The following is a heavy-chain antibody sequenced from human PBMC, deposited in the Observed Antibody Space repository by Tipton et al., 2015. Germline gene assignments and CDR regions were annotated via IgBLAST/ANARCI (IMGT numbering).Heavy chain of an antibody. CDR2: VSANNDTA. J-gene: IGHJ4*02. V-gene: IGHV1-18*01. D-gene: IGHD2-21*02. CDR1: GFTFKNYG. CDR3: NYYYPNTTLDY. Sequence: QLVQSGADVKKPAASVKVSCKSVGFTFKNYGINWVRQAPGQGLEWMGWVSANNDTANYAQKFQDRVTMTTNTSTTTSYMELRSLTSDDTAVYYCNYYYPNTTLDYWGQGTLVTVSP.